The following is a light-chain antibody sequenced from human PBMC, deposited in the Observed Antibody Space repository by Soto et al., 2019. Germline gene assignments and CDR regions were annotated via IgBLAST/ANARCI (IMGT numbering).Light chain of an antibody. CDR1: QDISNY. V-gene: IGKV1-33*01. CDR3: QQYDSLAYT. Sequence: DIQMTQSPSSLSASVGDRVTITCQASQDISNYLNWYQQKPGKAPKLMIYEAANLETGVPSRFRGSGSGSDFTFIVSSLQPEDIATYYSQQYDSLAYTFGQGTTLAIK. J-gene: IGKJ2*01. CDR2: EAA.